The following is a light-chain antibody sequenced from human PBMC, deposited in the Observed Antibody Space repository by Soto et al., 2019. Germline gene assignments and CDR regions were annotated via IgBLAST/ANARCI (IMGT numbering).Light chain of an antibody. V-gene: IGKV1-9*01. Sequence: DIQLNQSPSFLSASVGDRVTLTCLASQGISSYLAWYQQKPGKAPKLLIYAASSLQSGVPSRFSGSGSGTDFTLTISSLQPEDFAVYYCQQYGRSPPITFGQGTRLEI. CDR3: QQYGRSPPIT. CDR1: QGISSY. CDR2: AAS. J-gene: IGKJ5*01.